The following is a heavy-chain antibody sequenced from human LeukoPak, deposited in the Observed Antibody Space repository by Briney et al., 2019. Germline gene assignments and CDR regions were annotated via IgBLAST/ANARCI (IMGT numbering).Heavy chain of an antibody. CDR2: IDPSGGST. V-gene: IGHV1-46*01. CDR3: ARMGAYYYDSSGYYLDY. Sequence: GASVKVSCKASGYTFTNYYMHWVRQAPGQGLEWMGIIDPSGGSTTYAQKFQGRVTMTRDTSTSTVYMELTSLRSEDTAMYYCARMGAYYYDSSGYYLDYWGQGTLVTVSS. D-gene: IGHD3-22*01. J-gene: IGHJ4*02. CDR1: GYTFTNYY.